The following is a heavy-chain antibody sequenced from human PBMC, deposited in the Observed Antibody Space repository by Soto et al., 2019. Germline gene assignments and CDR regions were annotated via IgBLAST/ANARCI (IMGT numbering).Heavy chain of an antibody. CDR2: IIPIFGTA. V-gene: IGHV1-69*13. J-gene: IGHJ6*02. CDR1: GGTFSSYA. CDR3: ARDGVYCSGGRCYLHYYGMDV. D-gene: IGHD2-15*01. Sequence: GASVKVSCKASGGTFSSYAISWVRQAPGQGLEWMGGIIPIFGTANYAQKFQGRVTITADESTSTAYMELSSLRSEDTAVYYCARDGVYCSGGRCYLHYYGMDVWGQGTTVTVSS.